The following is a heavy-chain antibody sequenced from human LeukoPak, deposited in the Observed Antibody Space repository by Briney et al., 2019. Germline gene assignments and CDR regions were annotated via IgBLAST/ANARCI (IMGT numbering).Heavy chain of an antibody. V-gene: IGHV3-21*04. Sequence: PGGPLRLSCAASGFTFSSYSMNWVRQAPGKGLEWVSSISSSSTYIYYAVSVKGRFTIPRDNSKNTLYLQMNSLRAEDTAVYYCARSPLYSSGYFFDYWGQGTLVTVSS. D-gene: IGHD6-19*01. J-gene: IGHJ4*02. CDR1: GFTFSSYS. CDR3: ARSPLYSSGYFFDY. CDR2: ISSSSTYI.